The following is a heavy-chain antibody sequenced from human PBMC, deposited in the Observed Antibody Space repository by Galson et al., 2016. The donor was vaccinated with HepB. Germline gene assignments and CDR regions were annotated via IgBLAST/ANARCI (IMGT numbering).Heavy chain of an antibody. Sequence: SLRLSCAVSGITFSNAWMTWVRQAPGKGLEWVGRIKSKADGGTTDYAAPVKGRLTISRNDSMNTLYLQVNSLKTEDTAVYYCTTEGNYWGQGTLVTVSS. J-gene: IGHJ4*02. D-gene: IGHD6-13*01. CDR2: IKSKADGGTT. CDR1: GITFSNAW. V-gene: IGHV3-15*01. CDR3: TTEGNY.